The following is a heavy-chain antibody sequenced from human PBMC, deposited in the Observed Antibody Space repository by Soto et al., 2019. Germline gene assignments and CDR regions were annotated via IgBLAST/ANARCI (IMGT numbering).Heavy chain of an antibody. J-gene: IGHJ5*02. V-gene: IGHV4-59*01. CDR1: GGSISSYY. CDR3: ARDPFLGCSGGSCYGFDP. D-gene: IGHD2-15*01. Sequence: QVQLQESGPGLVKPSETLSLTCTVSGGSISSYYWSWIRQPPGKGLVWIGYIYYSGSTNYNPSLKSRVTISVDTSKNQFSLKLSSVTAADTAVYYCARDPFLGCSGGSCYGFDPWGQGTLVTVSS. CDR2: IYYSGST.